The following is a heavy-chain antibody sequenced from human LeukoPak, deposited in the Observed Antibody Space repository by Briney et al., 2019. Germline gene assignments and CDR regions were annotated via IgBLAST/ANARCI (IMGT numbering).Heavy chain of an antibody. Sequence: PSETLSLTCTVSGGSISSSSYYWGWIRQPPGKGLEWIGSIYYSGSTSYNPSLKSRVTISVDTSKNQFSLKLSSVTATDTAVYYCARGKYRGIAPSSGWFDPWGQGTLVTVSS. J-gene: IGHJ5*02. D-gene: IGHD6-13*01. CDR1: GGSISSSSYY. CDR3: ARGKYRGIAPSSGWFDP. V-gene: IGHV4-39*01. CDR2: IYYSGST.